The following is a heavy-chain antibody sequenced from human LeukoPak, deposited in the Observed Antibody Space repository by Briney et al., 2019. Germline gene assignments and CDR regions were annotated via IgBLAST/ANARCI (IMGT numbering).Heavy chain of an antibody. J-gene: IGHJ4*02. Sequence: PSETLSLTCTVSGYSISSGYYWGWIRQPPGKGLEWIGSIYHSGSTYYNPSLKSRVTISVDTSKNQFSLKLSSVTAADTAVYYCARGRLPGQYDDYWGQGTLVSVSS. V-gene: IGHV4-38-2*02. CDR1: GYSISSGYY. CDR3: ARGRLPGQYDDY. D-gene: IGHD5-12*01. CDR2: IYHSGST.